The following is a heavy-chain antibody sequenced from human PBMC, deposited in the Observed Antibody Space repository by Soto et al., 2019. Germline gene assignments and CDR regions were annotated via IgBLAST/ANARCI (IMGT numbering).Heavy chain of an antibody. J-gene: IGHJ4*02. V-gene: IGHV1-2*02. CDR3: GRGRSGELVVFY. Sequence: QVQLVQSGAEVKESGASVKVSCKASGYTFTGYYIHWVRQAPGQGLEWVGEISPKSGGSRYAQKFQGRATMTKGTSMTTAYTELSSLSVDYTAVYYCGRGRSGELVVFYWGQGTVVTVHS. D-gene: IGHD1-7*01. CDR2: ISPKSGGS. CDR1: GYTFTGYY.